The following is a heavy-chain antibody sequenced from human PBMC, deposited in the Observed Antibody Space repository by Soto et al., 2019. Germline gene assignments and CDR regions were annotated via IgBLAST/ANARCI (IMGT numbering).Heavy chain of an antibody. CDR3: ARAAPRDWFDP. CDR1: GFTFSDYY. CDR2: ISSSGSTI. V-gene: IGHV3-11*01. Sequence: PGGSMKLSCAASGFTFSDYYMSWIRQAPGKGLEWVSYISSSGSTIYYADSVKGRFTISRDNAKNSLYLQMNSLRAEDTAVYYCARAAPRDWFDPWGQGTLVTVSS. J-gene: IGHJ5*02.